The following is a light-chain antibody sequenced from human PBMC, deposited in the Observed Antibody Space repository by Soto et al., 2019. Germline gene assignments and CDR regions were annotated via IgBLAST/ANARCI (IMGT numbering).Light chain of an antibody. J-gene: IGKJ5*01. V-gene: IGKV1-5*01. CDR2: DAS. Sequence: DIQMTQSPSSLSPSVGDRVTITCRASRSISDWLAWYQQKPGKAPELLIFDASNLKSGVSSRFSGSGSGTEFTLTISSLEPEDFAVYYCQQRSNWPITFGQGTRLEIK. CDR3: QQRSNWPIT. CDR1: RSISDW.